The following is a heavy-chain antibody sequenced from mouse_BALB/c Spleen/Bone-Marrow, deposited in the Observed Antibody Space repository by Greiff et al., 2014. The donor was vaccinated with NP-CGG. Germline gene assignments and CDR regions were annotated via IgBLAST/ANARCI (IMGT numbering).Heavy chain of an antibody. Sequence: VQLKESGPELVKPGASVKISCKASGYTFTSYNMHWVKQQPGKGLEWIGYIYPYNGGTGYNQKFKSKATLTLDNSSSTAYMELRSLTSEDSAVYYCARSKGGNYYAMDYWGQGTSVTVSS. CDR1: GYTFTSYN. J-gene: IGHJ4*01. D-gene: IGHD1-1*02. V-gene: IGHV1S29*02. CDR3: ARSKGGNYYAMDY. CDR2: IYPYNGGT.